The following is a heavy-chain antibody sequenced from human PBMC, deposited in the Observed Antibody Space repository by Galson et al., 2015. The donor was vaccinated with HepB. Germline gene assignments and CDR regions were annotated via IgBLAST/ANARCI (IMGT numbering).Heavy chain of an antibody. D-gene: IGHD4-17*01. CDR2: ISGSGGST. J-gene: IGHJ4*02. CDR3: AKAPPDYGDFGDFDY. CDR1: GFTFSSYA. V-gene: IGHV3-23*01. Sequence: SLRLSCAASGFTFSSYAMSWVRQAPGKGLEWVSAISGSGGSTYYADFVKGRFTISRDNSKNTLYLQMNSLRAEDTAVYYCAKAPPDYGDFGDFDYWGQGTLVTVSS.